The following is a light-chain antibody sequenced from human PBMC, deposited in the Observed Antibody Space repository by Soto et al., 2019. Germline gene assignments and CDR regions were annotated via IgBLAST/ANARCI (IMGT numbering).Light chain of an antibody. J-gene: IGKJ4*01. CDR3: PLLNIYPLT. CDR2: GAS. Sequence: TLSVSAGARATLSSRASQSVSSNLAWYQQKPGQAPRLLIYGASTRATGIPARFSGSGSGTEFTLTIISLQAEDVAPYCSPLLNIYPLTSGGGAMVDIK. V-gene: IGKV3-15*01. CDR1: QSVSSN.